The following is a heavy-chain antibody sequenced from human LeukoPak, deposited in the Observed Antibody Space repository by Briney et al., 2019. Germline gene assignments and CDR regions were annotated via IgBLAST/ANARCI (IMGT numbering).Heavy chain of an antibody. J-gene: IGHJ4*02. D-gene: IGHD5-18*01. Sequence: ASVKVSCKASEYTFTDYYIHWIRQAPGQGLEWIGRISPNTGGTDHAQEFRDKITMTRDTSISTAYIELSRLISVDTAVYYCARGGRSGYRYFDYWGQGTLVTVSS. CDR3: ARGGRSGYRYFDY. CDR2: ISPNTGGT. V-gene: IGHV1-2*06. CDR1: EYTFTDYY.